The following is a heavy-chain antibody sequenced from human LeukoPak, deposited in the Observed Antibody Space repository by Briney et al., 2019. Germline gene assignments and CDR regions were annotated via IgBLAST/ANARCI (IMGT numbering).Heavy chain of an antibody. Sequence: SGGSLRLSCTASGFIFSSYCMHWVRQVPGKGLVWISRIFGDGTILNYADSVKGRFTISRDNSKNTLYLQMNSLRAEDTAVYHCASDLVYGSGTWVEWGQGTLVTVSS. CDR3: ASDLVYGSGTWVE. V-gene: IGHV3-74*01. CDR2: IFGDGTIL. D-gene: IGHD3-10*01. J-gene: IGHJ1*01. CDR1: GFIFSSYC.